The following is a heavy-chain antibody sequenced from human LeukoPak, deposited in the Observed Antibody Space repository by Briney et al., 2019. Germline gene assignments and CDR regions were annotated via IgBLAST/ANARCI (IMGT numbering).Heavy chain of an antibody. D-gene: IGHD4-17*01. CDR2: ISYDGSNK. Sequence: PGRSLRLSCAASGFTFSSYAMHWVRQAPGKGLEWVAVISYDGSNKYYADSVKGRFTISRDNSKNTLYLQMNSLRAEDTAVYYCVRDPAFGDYAGWGMDVWGQGTTVTVSS. CDR1: GFTFSSYA. CDR3: VRDPAFGDYAGWGMDV. V-gene: IGHV3-30-3*01. J-gene: IGHJ6*02.